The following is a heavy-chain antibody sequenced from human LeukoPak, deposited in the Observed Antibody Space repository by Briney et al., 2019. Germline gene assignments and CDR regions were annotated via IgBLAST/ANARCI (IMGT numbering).Heavy chain of an antibody. V-gene: IGHV3-48*02. CDR1: GYTFGDYA. Sequence: GGSLRLSCTGSGYTFGDYAMNWVRQAPGMGLELVSYISSSTSTIYYADSVKGRFTISRDNANNLLYLEMNSLRDEDTAMYYCARDHDWAFDHWGQGTLVTVSS. CDR2: ISSSTSTI. J-gene: IGHJ4*02. D-gene: IGHD3-9*01. CDR3: ARDHDWAFDH.